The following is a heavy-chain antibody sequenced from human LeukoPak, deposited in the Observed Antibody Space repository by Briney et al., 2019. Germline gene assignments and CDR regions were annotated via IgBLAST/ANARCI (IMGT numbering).Heavy chain of an antibody. V-gene: IGHV1-2*02. Sequence: ASVRVSRKASGYTFTGYYMYWVRQAPGQGLEWIGWIRPNSGGTKHVQKIQGRVTMTRDTSITTVYMELSGLSFDDTAVYYCARGGGRYSVDYWGQGAMVTVSS. CDR1: GYTFTGYY. D-gene: IGHD1-26*01. CDR3: ARGGGRYSVDY. J-gene: IGHJ4*02. CDR2: IRPNSGGT.